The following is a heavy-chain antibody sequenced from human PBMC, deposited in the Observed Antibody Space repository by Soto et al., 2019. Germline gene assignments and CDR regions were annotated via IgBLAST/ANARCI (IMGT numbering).Heavy chain of an antibody. V-gene: IGHV4-4*02. CDR1: GGSITTDNW. J-gene: IGHJ4*02. Sequence: SETLSLTCAVSGGSITTDNWRTWVRQPPGKGLEWVGEIHPSGSTNYNSSLKSRVTISVDKSKNQFSLKLTAVTAADTAVYYCASRIAARPYWGQGALVTVSS. CDR2: IHPSGST. CDR3: ASRIAARPY. D-gene: IGHD6-6*01.